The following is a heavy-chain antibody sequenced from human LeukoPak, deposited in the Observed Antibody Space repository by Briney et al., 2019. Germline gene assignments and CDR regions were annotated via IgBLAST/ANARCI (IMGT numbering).Heavy chain of an antibody. CDR3: AHPTGHSSGWFFDY. Sequence: GRPLRLSCAASGFTFSSYGMHWVRQAPGKGLEWVAVISYDGSNKYYADSVKGRFTISRDNSKNTLYLQMNSLRAEDTAVYYCAHPTGHSSGWFFDYWGQGTLVTVSS. CDR2: ISYDGSNK. D-gene: IGHD6-19*01. V-gene: IGHV3-30*03. CDR1: GFTFSSYG. J-gene: IGHJ4*02.